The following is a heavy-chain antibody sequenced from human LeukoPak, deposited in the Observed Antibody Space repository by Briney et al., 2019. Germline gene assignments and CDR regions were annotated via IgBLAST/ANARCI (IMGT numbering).Heavy chain of an antibody. CDR3: AKRQGHYYDSSGYYYEAIDY. V-gene: IGHV3-23*01. CDR2: ISGSGSNT. CDR1: GFNFGTCA. D-gene: IGHD3-22*01. Sequence: GGSLRLSCAASGFNFGTCAMNWVRQAPGKGLDWVSTISGSGSNTYYADSVKGRFTISRDNSRNTLYLQMNSLGAEDTALYYCAKRQGHYYDSSGYYYEAIDYWGQGTLVTVSS. J-gene: IGHJ4*02.